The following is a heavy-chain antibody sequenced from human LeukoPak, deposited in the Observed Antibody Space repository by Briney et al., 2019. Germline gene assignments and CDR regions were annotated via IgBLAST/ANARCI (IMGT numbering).Heavy chain of an antibody. V-gene: IGHV3-23*01. Sequence: PGGSLRLSCAASGFTFSSYAMSWVRQAPGKGLEWVSAISGSGGSTYYADSVKGRFTISRDNSKNTLYLQMNSLRAKDTAVYYCAKDQKLGNYYYGMDVWGQGTTVTVSS. CDR2: ISGSGGST. CDR3: AKDQKLGNYYYGMDV. J-gene: IGHJ6*02. CDR1: GFTFSSYA. D-gene: IGHD6-13*01.